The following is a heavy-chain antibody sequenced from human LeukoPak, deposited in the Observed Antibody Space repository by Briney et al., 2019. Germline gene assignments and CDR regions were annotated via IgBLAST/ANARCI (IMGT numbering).Heavy chain of an antibody. CDR2: IYHTGST. V-gene: IGHV4-34*01. D-gene: IGHD2-15*01. CDR1: GLSFNDYH. J-gene: IGHJ3*02. CDR3: ARGLGVVVRDAFDI. Sequence: PSETLSLTCAVYGLSFNDYHWTWIRQSPGKGLEWIGEIYHTGSTNYIPSLKSRVTISVDTPKKQFSLNLNSVTAADTAVYYCARGLGVVVRDAFDIWGRGTVVTVSS.